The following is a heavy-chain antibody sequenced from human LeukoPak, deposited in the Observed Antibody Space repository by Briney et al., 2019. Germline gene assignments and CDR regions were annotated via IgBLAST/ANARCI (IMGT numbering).Heavy chain of an antibody. CDR2: MNPNSGNT. D-gene: IGHD3-9*01. CDR1: GYTFTSYD. J-gene: IGHJ5*02. V-gene: IGHV1-8*01. Sequence: GASVKVSCKASGYTFTSYDINWVRQATGQGLEWMGWMNPNSGNTGYAQKYQGRVTMTRNTSISTAYMELSSLRSEDTAVYYCARLAAGRDLTGYYPWGQGTLVTVSS. CDR3: ARLAAGRDLTGYYP.